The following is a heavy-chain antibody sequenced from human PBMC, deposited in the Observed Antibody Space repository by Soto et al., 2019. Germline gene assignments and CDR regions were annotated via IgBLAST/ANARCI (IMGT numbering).Heavy chain of an antibody. Sequence: SETLSLTCTVSGGSINNYYWSWIRQPPEKGLEWIGSIYYSGSTYYNPSLKSRVTISVDTSKNQFSLKLSSVTAADTALYYCARLVPVDSGDLDFDYWGQGTLVTVSS. CDR2: IYYSGST. D-gene: IGHD3-10*01. V-gene: IGHV4-59*05. J-gene: IGHJ4*02. CDR1: GGSINNYY. CDR3: ARLVPVDSGDLDFDY.